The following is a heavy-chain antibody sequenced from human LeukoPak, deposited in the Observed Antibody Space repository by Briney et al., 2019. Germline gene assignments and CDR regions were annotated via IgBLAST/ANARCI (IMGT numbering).Heavy chain of an antibody. CDR1: GFTFSTYW. V-gene: IGHV3-7*01. J-gene: IGHJ4*02. CDR2: IKADGGEK. Sequence: PGGSLRLSCAASGFTFSTYWMNWFRQTPGKGLEWVAKIKADGGEKDHVASVKGRFTISRDNAKNSLYLQMNSLRVEDTAVHYCARGGAARPDFWGQGTLVTVSS. CDR3: ARGGAARPDF. D-gene: IGHD6-6*01.